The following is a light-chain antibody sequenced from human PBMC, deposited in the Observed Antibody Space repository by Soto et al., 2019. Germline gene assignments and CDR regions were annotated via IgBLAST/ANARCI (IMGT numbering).Light chain of an antibody. J-gene: IGKJ1*01. V-gene: IGKV1-27*01. CDR3: QQRGNRPPWT. CDR1: QGIRND. Sequence: DIQMTQSPSSLSASIGDRVTITCRASQGIRNDLAWYQQKPGRVPKLLIYAASTLQSGVPSRFSGSGSGTDFTLTISSLQPEDVATYYCQQRGNRPPWTFGQGTKVDIK. CDR2: AAS.